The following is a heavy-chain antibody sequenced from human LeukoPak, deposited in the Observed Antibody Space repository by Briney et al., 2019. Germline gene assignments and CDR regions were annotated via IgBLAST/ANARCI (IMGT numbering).Heavy chain of an antibody. Sequence: GGCLSLSCAASGFTFSSYSMNWVRQPPGKGLEWVSSISSSSSYIYYADSVKGRFTISRDNAKNSLYLQMNSLRAEDTAVYYCAREIVVVTAATNRNWFDPWGQGTLVTVSS. J-gene: IGHJ5*02. V-gene: IGHV3-21*01. CDR1: GFTFSSYS. CDR3: AREIVVVTAATNRNWFDP. CDR2: ISSSSSYI. D-gene: IGHD2-21*02.